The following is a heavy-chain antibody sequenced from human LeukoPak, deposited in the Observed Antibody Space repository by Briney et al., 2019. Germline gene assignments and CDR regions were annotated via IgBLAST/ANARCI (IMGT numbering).Heavy chain of an antibody. CDR2: ISYDGSNK. CDR3: ARGDRVGVTTGHFDY. J-gene: IGHJ4*02. Sequence: GGSLRLSCAASGFTFSSYGMHWVRQAPGKGLEWVAVISYDGSNKYYADSVKGRFTISRDNSKNTLYLQMNSLRAEDTAVYYCARGDRVGVTTGHFDYWGQGTLVTVSS. CDR1: GFTFSSYG. V-gene: IGHV3-30*03. D-gene: IGHD1-26*01.